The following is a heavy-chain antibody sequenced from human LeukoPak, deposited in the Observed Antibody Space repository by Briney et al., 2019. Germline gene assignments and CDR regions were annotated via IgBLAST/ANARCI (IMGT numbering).Heavy chain of an antibody. CDR3: ARCGGSCFL. CDR1: GGSFSGYY. CDR2: INRSGST. J-gene: IGHJ4*02. D-gene: IGHD2-15*01. V-gene: IGHV4-34*01. Sequence: SETLSLTCAVYGGSFSGYYWSWIRQPPGKGLEWIGEINRSGSTNYNPSLKSRVTISVVTSKNQFSLKLSSVTAADTAVYYCARCGGSCFLWGQGTLVTVSS.